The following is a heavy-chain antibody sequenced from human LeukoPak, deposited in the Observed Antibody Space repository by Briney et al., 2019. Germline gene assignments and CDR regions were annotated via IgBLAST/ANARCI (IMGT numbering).Heavy chain of an antibody. CDR3: ASGAGDWPYYYFDY. J-gene: IGHJ4*02. V-gene: IGHV1-69*05. CDR2: IIPTFGTA. D-gene: IGHD2-21*01. Sequence: ASVKVSCKASGGTFSSYAISWVRQAPGQGLEWMGGIIPTFGTANYAQKFQGRVTIATDESTSTAYMELSSLRSEDTAVYYCASGAGDWPYYYFDYWGQGTLVTVSS. CDR1: GGTFSSYA.